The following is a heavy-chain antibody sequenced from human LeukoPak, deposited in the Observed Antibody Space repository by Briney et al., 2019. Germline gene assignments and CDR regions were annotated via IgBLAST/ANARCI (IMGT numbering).Heavy chain of an antibody. V-gene: IGHV4-39*07. J-gene: IGHJ4*02. CDR2: IYYSGRT. Sequence: SETLSLTCSVSAGSVTSTNYYWGWIRQPPGKGLEWIGNIYYSGRTFYSPPLKTRVTISIDTSKNQFSLKLSSVTAADTAVYYCARLNTITMIVVVIKGFDYWGQGTLVTVSS. D-gene: IGHD3-22*01. CDR3: ARLNTITMIVVVIKGFDY. CDR1: AGSVTSTNYY.